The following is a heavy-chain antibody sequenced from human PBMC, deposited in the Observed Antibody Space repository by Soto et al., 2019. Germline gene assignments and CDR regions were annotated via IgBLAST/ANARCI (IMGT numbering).Heavy chain of an antibody. D-gene: IGHD2-8*01. Sequence: GGSLRLSCAASGFTFSTYSINWVRQAPGKGLEWFSYITSDSSTISYADSVKGRFTVSRDNAKNSLYLQMNSLRDEDTAVYYCARVGRGVYGMDVWGQGTAVTVSS. CDR1: GFTFSTYS. CDR2: ITSDSSTI. J-gene: IGHJ6*02. V-gene: IGHV3-48*02. CDR3: ARVGRGVYGMDV.